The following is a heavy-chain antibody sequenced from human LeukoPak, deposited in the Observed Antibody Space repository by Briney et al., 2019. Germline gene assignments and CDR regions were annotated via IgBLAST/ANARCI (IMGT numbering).Heavy chain of an antibody. CDR1: GFTFSSYW. J-gene: IGHJ3*02. V-gene: IGHV3-7*01. CDR2: IKQDGSEK. Sequence: GGPLRLSCAASGFTFSSYWMSWVRQAPGKGLEWVANIKQDGSEKYYVDSVKGRFTISRDNAKNSLYLQMNSLRAEDTAVYYCARGIATVTDAFDIWGQGTMVTVSS. D-gene: IGHD4-11*01. CDR3: ARGIATVTDAFDI.